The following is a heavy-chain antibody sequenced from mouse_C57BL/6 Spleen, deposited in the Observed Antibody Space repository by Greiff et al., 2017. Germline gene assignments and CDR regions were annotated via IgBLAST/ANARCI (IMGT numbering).Heavy chain of an antibody. Sequence: EVQLQQSGPVLVKPGASVKMSCKASGYTFTDYYMNWVKQSHGKSLEWIGVINPYNGGTSYNQKFKGKATLTVDKSSSTAYMELNSLTSEDSAVYYCAREGGNYVSFLAYWGQGTLVTVSA. V-gene: IGHV1-19*01. J-gene: IGHJ3*01. CDR3: AREGGNYVSFLAY. CDR1: GYTFTDYY. CDR2: INPYNGGT. D-gene: IGHD2-1*01.